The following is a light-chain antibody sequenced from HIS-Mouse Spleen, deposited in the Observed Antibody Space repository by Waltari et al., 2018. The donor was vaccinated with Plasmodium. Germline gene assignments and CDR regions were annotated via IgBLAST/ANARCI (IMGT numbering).Light chain of an antibody. Sequence: QSVLTQPPSVSGAPGQRVTISCTGSSSNIGAGYDVHWYQQLPGTAPKLPIYGNINRPSGVPDRFSGSKSGTSASLAITGLQAEDEADYYCQSYDSSLSGSVFGGGTKLTVL. J-gene: IGLJ2*01. CDR2: GNI. CDR1: SSNIGAGYD. V-gene: IGLV1-40*01. CDR3: QSYDSSLSGSV.